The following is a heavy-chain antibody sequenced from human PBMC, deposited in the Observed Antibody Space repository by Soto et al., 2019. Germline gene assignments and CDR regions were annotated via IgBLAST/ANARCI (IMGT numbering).Heavy chain of an antibody. CDR1: GYTFTSYG. CDR2: ISAYNGNT. J-gene: IGHJ4*02. Sequence: QVPLVQSGPEVKKPGASVKVSCKASGYTFTSYGISWVRQAPGQGLEWMGWISAYNGNTNYAQKLQGRVTATTDISTRTAYVELRSLRSDDTAVYYCAGFFWCGPNYYFDYWGQGTLVTVSS. D-gene: IGHD3-3*01. CDR3: AGFFWCGPNYYFDY. V-gene: IGHV1-18*01.